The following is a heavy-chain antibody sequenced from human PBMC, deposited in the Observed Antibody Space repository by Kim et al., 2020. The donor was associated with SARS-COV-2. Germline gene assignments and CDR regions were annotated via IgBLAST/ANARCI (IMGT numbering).Heavy chain of an antibody. CDR2: ISSSSSYI. Sequence: GGSLRLSCAASGFTFSSYSMNWVRQAPGKGLEWVSSISSSSSYIYYADSVKGRFTISRDNAKNSLYLQMNSLRAEDTAVYYCARDGAVQGVIHGDMDYWGQGTLVTVSS. CDR3: ARDGAVQGVIHGDMDY. CDR1: GFTFSSYS. J-gene: IGHJ4*02. V-gene: IGHV3-21*01. D-gene: IGHD3-10*01.